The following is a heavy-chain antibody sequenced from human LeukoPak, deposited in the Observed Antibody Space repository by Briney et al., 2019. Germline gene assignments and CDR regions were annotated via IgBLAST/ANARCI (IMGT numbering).Heavy chain of an antibody. D-gene: IGHD1-26*01. Sequence: GGSLRLSCAASGFTFSTYAMSWVRKAPGKGLEWVSDISGSGGSTYYADSVKGRFTISRDNSKNTLYLQMNSLRAEDTAVYYCAKGVGRAFDYWGQGTLVTVSS. CDR2: ISGSGGST. J-gene: IGHJ4*02. V-gene: IGHV3-23*01. CDR3: AKGVGRAFDY. CDR1: GFTFSTYA.